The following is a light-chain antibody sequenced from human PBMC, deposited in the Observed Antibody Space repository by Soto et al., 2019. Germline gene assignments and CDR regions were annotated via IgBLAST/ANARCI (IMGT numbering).Light chain of an antibody. J-gene: IGKJ1*01. CDR3: QQYYDSPRT. Sequence: TQMTQSPSTLSASVGDRVTITCRASQGISSYLAWYQQKPGKAPKLLIYAASTLQSGVPSRFSGSGSGTDFTLTISCLQSEDFATYYCQQYYDSPRTFGQGTKVDIK. V-gene: IGKV1-8*01. CDR2: AAS. CDR1: QGISSY.